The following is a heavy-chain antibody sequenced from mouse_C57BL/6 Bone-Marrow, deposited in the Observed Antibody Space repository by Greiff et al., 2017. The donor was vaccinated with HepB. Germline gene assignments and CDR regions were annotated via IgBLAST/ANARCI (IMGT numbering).Heavy chain of an antibody. CDR2: IYPRSGNT. D-gene: IGHD2-5*01. Sequence: QQRTGQGLEWIGEIYPRSGNTYYNEKFKGKATLTADKSSSTAYMELRSLTSEDSAVYFCADSKSYWYFDVWGTGTTVTVSS. V-gene: IGHV1-81*01. CDR3: ADSKSYWYFDV. J-gene: IGHJ1*03.